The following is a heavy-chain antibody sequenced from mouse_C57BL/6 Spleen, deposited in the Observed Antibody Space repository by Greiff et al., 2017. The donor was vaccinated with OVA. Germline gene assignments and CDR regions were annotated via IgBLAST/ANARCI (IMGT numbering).Heavy chain of an antibody. CDR1: GYTFTSYG. CDR2: IYIGNGYT. V-gene: IGHV1-58*01. D-gene: IGHD2-5*01. Sequence: DVKLQESGAELVRPGSSVKMSCKTSGYTFTSYGINWVKQRPGQGLEWIGYIYIGNGYTEYNEKFKGKATLTSDTSSSTAYMQLSSLTSEDSAIYFCARGPYSNYDYAMDYWGQGTSVTVSS. J-gene: IGHJ4*01. CDR3: ARGPYSNYDYAMDY.